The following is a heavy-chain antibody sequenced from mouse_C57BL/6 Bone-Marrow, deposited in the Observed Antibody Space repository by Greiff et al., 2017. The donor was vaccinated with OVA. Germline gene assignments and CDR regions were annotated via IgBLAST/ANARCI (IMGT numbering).Heavy chain of an antibody. CDR3: GRDGITTVGFAY. CDR1: GYTFTSYC. Sequence: QVQLQQPGAELVMPGASVKLSCKASGYTFTSYCMHWVKQRPGQCLEWIGEIDPSDRYTTYNQKFTCKSTLTVDKSSSTACMQLSSLTSEDSAVSYCGRDGITTVGFAYWDEGTLVTVSA. V-gene: IGHV1-69*01. D-gene: IGHD1-1*01. J-gene: IGHJ3*01. CDR2: IDPSDRYT.